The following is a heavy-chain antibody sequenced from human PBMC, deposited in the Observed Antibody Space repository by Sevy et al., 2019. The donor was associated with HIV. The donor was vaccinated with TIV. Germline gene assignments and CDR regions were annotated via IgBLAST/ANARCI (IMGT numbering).Heavy chain of an antibody. CDR3: ARDNPGIAAAGTEFGYFDY. Sequence: GRSLRLSCAASGFTFSSYAMHWVRQAPGKGLEWVAVISYDGSNKYYADSVKGRFTISRDNSKNTLYLQRNSLRAEDTAVYYCARDNPGIAAAGTEFGYFDYWGQGTLVTVSS. V-gene: IGHV3-30-3*01. CDR2: ISYDGSNK. J-gene: IGHJ4*02. CDR1: GFTFSSYA. D-gene: IGHD6-13*01.